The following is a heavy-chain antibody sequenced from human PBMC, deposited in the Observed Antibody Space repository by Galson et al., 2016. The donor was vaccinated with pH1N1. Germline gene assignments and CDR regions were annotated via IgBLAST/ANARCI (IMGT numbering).Heavy chain of an antibody. CDR3: ANWNDGGDDY. D-gene: IGHD1-1*01. Sequence: SVKVSCKVSGVTFSTFTITWVRQAPGQGLEWMGRIIPILGMTNYAQNFQGRVTITADQSTTTAYMELSSLRSEDTAVYYCANWNDGGDDYWGPGTLVTASS. CDR2: IIPILGMT. J-gene: IGHJ4*02. CDR1: GVTFSTFT. V-gene: IGHV1-69*02.